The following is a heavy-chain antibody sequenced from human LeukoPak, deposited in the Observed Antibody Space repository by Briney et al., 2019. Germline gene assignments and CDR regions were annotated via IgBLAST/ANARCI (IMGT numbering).Heavy chain of an antibody. CDR3: AREVLRYFDWPLDY. V-gene: IGHV4-38-2*02. Sequence: SETLSLTCAVSGYSISSGYYWGWIRQPPGKGLEWIGSIYHSGSTYYNPSLKSRVTISVDTSKNQFFLKLSSVTAADTAVYYCAREVLRYFDWPLDYWGQGTLVTVSS. CDR1: GYSISSGYY. D-gene: IGHD3-9*01. J-gene: IGHJ4*02. CDR2: IYHSGST.